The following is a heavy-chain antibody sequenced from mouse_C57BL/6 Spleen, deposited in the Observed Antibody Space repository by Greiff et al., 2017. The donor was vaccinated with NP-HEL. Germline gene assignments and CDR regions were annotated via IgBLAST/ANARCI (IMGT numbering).Heavy chain of an antibody. CDR1: GYTFTSYG. CDR3: ARSLTRYFDV. CDR2: IYPRSGNT. J-gene: IGHJ1*03. D-gene: IGHD4-1*01. Sequence: VQLVESGAELARPGASVKLSCKASGYTFTSYGISWVKQRTGQGLEWIGEIYPRSGNTYYNEKFKGKATLTADKSSSTAYMELRSLTSEDSAVYFCARSLTRYFDVWGTGTTVTVSS. V-gene: IGHV1-81*01.